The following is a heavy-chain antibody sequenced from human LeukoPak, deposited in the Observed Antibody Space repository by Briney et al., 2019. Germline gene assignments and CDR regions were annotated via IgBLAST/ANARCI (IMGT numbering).Heavy chain of an antibody. D-gene: IGHD5/OR15-5a*01. Sequence: ASVKVSCKASGYTFTSYAMHWVRQAPGQRLEWMGWINAGNGNTKYSQKFQGRVTITRDTSASTAYMELSSLRSEDTAVYYCARRLRSTRWGDASDIWGQGTMVTVSS. CDR1: GYTFTSYA. CDR2: INAGNGNT. J-gene: IGHJ3*02. CDR3: ARRLRSTRWGDASDI. V-gene: IGHV1-3*01.